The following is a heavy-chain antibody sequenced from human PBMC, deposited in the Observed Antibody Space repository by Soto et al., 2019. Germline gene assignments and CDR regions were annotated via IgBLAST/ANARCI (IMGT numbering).Heavy chain of an antibody. D-gene: IGHD3-10*01. CDR1: GYTFITYA. CDR2: INAGNGNT. Sequence: ASVKVSCKSSGYTFITYAIHWVRQAPGQRLEWMGWINAGNGNTKYSQKFQGRVTITRDTSASTAYMELSSLRSEDTAVYYCTRALRWFGRGYFDYWGQGTLVTVSS. J-gene: IGHJ4*02. V-gene: IGHV1-3*01. CDR3: TRALRWFGRGYFDY.